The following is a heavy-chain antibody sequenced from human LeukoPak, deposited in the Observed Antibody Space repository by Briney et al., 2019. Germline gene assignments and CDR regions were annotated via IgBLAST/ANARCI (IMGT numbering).Heavy chain of an antibody. V-gene: IGHV3-21*01. D-gene: IGHD2-2*01. CDR2: ISSSSSYI. J-gene: IGHJ6*02. Sequence: GGSLRLSCAASGFTFSGYYMSWIRQAPGKGLEWVSSISSSSSYIYYADSVKGRFTISRDNAKNSLYLQMNSLRAEDTAVYYCARALYCSSTSCSPEYGMDVWGQGTTVTVSS. CDR3: ARALYCSSTSCSPEYGMDV. CDR1: GFTFSGYY.